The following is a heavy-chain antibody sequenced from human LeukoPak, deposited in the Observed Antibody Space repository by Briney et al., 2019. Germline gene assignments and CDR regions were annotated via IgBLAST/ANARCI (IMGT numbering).Heavy chain of an antibody. CDR3: AKGSRGSRPYYFDF. CDR1: GSTFSSYA. V-gene: IGHV3-23*01. J-gene: IGHJ4*02. Sequence: GGSLRLSCAASGSTFSSYAMSWVRQAPGKGLEWVSAISGSGGSTYYADSVKGRFTISRDNSKNTLYLQMNSLRVEDSAVYYCAKGSRGSRPYYFDFWGQGTLVTVSS. D-gene: IGHD3-10*01. CDR2: ISGSGGST.